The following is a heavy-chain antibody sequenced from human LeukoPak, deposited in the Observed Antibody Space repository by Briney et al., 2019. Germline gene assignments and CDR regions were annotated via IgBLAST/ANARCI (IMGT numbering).Heavy chain of an antibody. CDR2: IIPIFGTA. V-gene: IGHV1-69*05. Sequence: GASVKASCKASGGTFSSYAISWVRQVPGQGLEWMEGIIPIFGTANYAQKFQGRVTITTDESTSTAYMELSSLRSEDTAVYYCARSRGGQPYYYYYYMDVWGKGTTVTVSS. CDR3: ARSRGGQPYYYYYYMDV. D-gene: IGHD3-16*01. J-gene: IGHJ6*03. CDR1: GGTFSSYA.